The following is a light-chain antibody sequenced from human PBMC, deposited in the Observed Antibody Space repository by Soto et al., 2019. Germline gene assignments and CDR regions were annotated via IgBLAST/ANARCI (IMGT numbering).Light chain of an antibody. V-gene: IGKV3-20*01. CDR1: QTFSNSF. J-gene: IGKJ5*01. CDR2: GAS. Sequence: EIVLTQSPCTLSLSPGERAPLSCMASQTFSNSFLSWFQQIPGQAPRLLIYGASMRATGIPDRFSGSGSGTDFTLTISRLEPEDFAVYYCQQCGSSSTFGQGTRLEIK. CDR3: QQCGSSST.